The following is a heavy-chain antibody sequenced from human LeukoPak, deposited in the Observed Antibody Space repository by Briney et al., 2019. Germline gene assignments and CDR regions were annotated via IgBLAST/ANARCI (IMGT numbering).Heavy chain of an antibody. CDR1: GYTFTSYD. D-gene: IGHD3-10*01. Sequence: SVKVSCKASGYTFTSYDINWLRQATGQGLEWMGGMNPNSGDTGYAQKFQGRVTMTRNTSISTAYMELSSLRSEDTAVYYCARGTYYYGSGSSNWFDPWGQGTLVTVSS. V-gene: IGHV1-8*01. CDR2: MNPNSGDT. CDR3: ARGTYYYGSGSSNWFDP. J-gene: IGHJ5*01.